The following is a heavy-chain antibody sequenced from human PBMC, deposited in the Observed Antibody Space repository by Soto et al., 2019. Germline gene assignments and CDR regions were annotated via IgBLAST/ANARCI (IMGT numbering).Heavy chain of an antibody. CDR3: ARAITGTTGHLGFDP. Sequence: SETLSLTCTVSGGSVSSGSYYWSWIRQPPGKGLEWIGYIYYSGSTNYNPSLKSRVTISVDTSKNQFSLKLSSVTAADTAVYYCARAITGTTGHLGFDPWGQGTLVAVSS. D-gene: IGHD1-7*01. V-gene: IGHV4-61*01. CDR2: IYYSGST. J-gene: IGHJ5*02. CDR1: GGSVSSGSYY.